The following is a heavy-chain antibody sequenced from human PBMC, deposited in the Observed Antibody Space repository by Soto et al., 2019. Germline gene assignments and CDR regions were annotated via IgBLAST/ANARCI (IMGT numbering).Heavy chain of an antibody. CDR1: GFTFSSYG. CDR3: AKAGPKGRNWFDP. J-gene: IGHJ5*02. V-gene: IGHV3-30*18. CDR2: ISYDGSNK. Sequence: GGSLRLSCAASGFTFSSYGMHWVRQAPGKGLEWVAVISYDGSNKYYADSVKGRFTISRDNSKNTLYLQMNSLRAEDTAVYYCAKAGPKGRNWFDPWGQGTLVTVSS.